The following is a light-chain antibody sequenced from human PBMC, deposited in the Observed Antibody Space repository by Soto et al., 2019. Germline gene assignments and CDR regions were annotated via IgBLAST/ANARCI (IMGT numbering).Light chain of an antibody. CDR3: QQYGSSPMT. Sequence: EIVMTQSPATLSVSPGERATLSCRASQSVTSSLAWYQQEPGQAPRLLIYGASTRATGIPARFSGSGSGTEFTLTISSLQSEDFAVYYCQQYGSSPMTFGQGTRLEIK. CDR1: QSVTSS. V-gene: IGKV3-15*01. CDR2: GAS. J-gene: IGKJ5*01.